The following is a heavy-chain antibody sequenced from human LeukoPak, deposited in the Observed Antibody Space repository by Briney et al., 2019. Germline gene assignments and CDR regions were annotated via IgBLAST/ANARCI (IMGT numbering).Heavy chain of an antibody. Sequence: GGSLRLSCAASGFTFSSYWMSWVRQAPGKGLEWVANIKQDGSEKYYVDSVKGRFTISRDNAKNSLSLQMNSLRAEDTAVYYCARDRFSIAAAGLRVGYYYMDVWGKGTTVTVSS. CDR3: ARDRFSIAAAGLRVGYYYMDV. D-gene: IGHD6-13*01. J-gene: IGHJ6*03. CDR1: GFTFSSYW. CDR2: IKQDGSEK. V-gene: IGHV3-7*01.